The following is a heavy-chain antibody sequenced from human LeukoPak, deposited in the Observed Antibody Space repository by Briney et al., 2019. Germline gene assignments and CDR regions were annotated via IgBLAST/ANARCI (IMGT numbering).Heavy chain of an antibody. Sequence: GASVKVSCKASGYTFTNYGINWVRQAPGQGLEWMGWISAYNGNTNYAQKLQGRVTMTTDTSTSTAYMELRSLRSDDTAVYYCARDSRGYCSGGRCYPNRWFDPWGQGTLVTVSS. V-gene: IGHV1-18*01. CDR2: ISAYNGNT. J-gene: IGHJ5*02. CDR1: GYTFTNYG. CDR3: ARDSRGYCSGGRCYPNRWFDP. D-gene: IGHD2-15*01.